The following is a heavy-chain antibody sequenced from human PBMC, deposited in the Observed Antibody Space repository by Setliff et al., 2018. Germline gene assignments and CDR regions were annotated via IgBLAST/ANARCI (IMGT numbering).Heavy chain of an antibody. CDR2: ITRSSSPK. CDR3: VKEDQNYYGSGSFTGLGS. D-gene: IGHD3-10*01. Sequence: GGSLRLSCAASGFTFSTYSMNWVRQAPGKGLEWVSYITRSSSPKYYADSVKGRFTISRENANNSVFLQMSSLRAEDTAVYYCVKEDQNYYGSGSFTGLGSWGQGTLVTVSS. V-gene: IGHV3-48*01. CDR1: GFTFSTYS. J-gene: IGHJ4*02.